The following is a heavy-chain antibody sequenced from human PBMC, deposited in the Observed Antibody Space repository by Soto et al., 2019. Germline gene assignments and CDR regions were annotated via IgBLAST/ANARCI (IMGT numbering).Heavy chain of an antibody. D-gene: IGHD3-3*02. Sequence: GASAKVSCKAAGYTFSTYTMNWVRQAPGQSLEWMGWINAGSGNTKYSQNFQGRVSITRDTSASTVYMELTGLKSEDTAVYYCARDTETLGPRANDALDIWGQGTMVTVSS. CDR1: GYTFSTYT. J-gene: IGHJ3*02. CDR2: INAGSGNT. CDR3: ARDTETLGPRANDALDI. V-gene: IGHV1-3*01.